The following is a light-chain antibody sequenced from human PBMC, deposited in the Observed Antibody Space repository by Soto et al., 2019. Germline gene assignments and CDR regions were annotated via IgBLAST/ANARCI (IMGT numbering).Light chain of an antibody. CDR3: QQSYSSPPT. V-gene: IGKV1-39*01. J-gene: IGKJ1*01. Sequence: DIQMTQSPCSPSASVEDRVIITCRASQSISNHLNWYQQKPGKAPKLLIFAASSLQSGVPSRFSGSRSGPDFTLTISSLQPEDFATYYCQQSYSSPPTFGQGTKVDIK. CDR2: AAS. CDR1: QSISNH.